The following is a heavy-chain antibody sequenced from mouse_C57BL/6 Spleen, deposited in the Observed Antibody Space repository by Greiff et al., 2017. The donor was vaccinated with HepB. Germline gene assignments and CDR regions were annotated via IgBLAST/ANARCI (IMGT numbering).Heavy chain of an antibody. CDR2: IYPGSGNT. Sequence: VQLQQSGAELVRPGASVKLSCKASGYTFTDYYINWVKQRPGQGLEWIARIYPGSGNTYYNEKFKGKATLTAEKSSSTAYMQLSSLTSEDSAVYFCARHGYDVAMDYWGQGTSVTVSS. D-gene: IGHD2-2*01. CDR3: ARHGYDVAMDY. V-gene: IGHV1-76*01. CDR1: GYTFTDYY. J-gene: IGHJ4*01.